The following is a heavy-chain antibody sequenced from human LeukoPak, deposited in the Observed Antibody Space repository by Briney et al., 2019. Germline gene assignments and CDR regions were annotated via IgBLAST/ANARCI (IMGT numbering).Heavy chain of an antibody. Sequence: PGGSLRLSCAASGFTFSSYAISWVRQAPGKGLEWVSGISDSGDTTYYADSVKGRFTISRDNSKNRLYLQMNSLRAEDTAVYYCARDARFGELSTEPYGMDVWGQGTTVTVSS. CDR2: ISDSGDTT. CDR3: ARDARFGELSTEPYGMDV. V-gene: IGHV3-23*01. D-gene: IGHD3-10*01. J-gene: IGHJ6*02. CDR1: GFTFSSYA.